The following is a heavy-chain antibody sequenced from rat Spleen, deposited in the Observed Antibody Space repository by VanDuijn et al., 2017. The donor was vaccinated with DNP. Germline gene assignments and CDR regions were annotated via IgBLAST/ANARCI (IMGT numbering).Heavy chain of an antibody. J-gene: IGHJ2*01. V-gene: IGHV5S13*01. CDR2: ISTGGGNT. CDR3: ARGGRSYFDY. D-gene: IGHD1-11*01. CDR1: GFTFSSYW. Sequence: EVQLVESGGGLVQPGRSLKLSCVTAGFTFSSYWMYWVRQAPTKGLEWVAAISTGGGNTYYRDSVKGRFTISRDNAKNTLYLQMNSLRSEDTASYYCARGGRSYFDYWGQGVMVTVSS.